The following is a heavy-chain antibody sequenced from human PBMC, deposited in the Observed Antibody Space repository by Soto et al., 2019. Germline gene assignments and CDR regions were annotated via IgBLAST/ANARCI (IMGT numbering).Heavy chain of an antibody. Sequence: GVLRLSCAASGFTFSSNAMSWVRQAPGRGLEWVSSITGSGDRINYADSVKGQFTISRDNSKNTFYLQMKSMRAEDTAIYYCAKDGDDSRPPDSFDIWGQGTMVTVS. CDR2: ITGSGDRI. D-gene: IGHD3-22*01. CDR1: GFTFSSNA. J-gene: IGHJ3*02. V-gene: IGHV3-23*01. CDR3: AKDGDDSRPPDSFDI.